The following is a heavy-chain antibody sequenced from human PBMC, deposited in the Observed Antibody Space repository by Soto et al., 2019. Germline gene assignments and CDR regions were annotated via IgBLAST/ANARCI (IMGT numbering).Heavy chain of an antibody. CDR2: ISSSSDTK. CDR3: ASHLGSSDVDY. V-gene: IGHV3-48*02. CDR1: GFNFISQS. J-gene: IGHJ4*02. Sequence: EVQVVEAGGGLVKGGGSLRLSCVGSGFNFISQSFYWVRQAPGKGLEWISYISSSSDTKYYADSVKGRFIISRDNVKNSVYLQMNSLRDEDSATYYCASHLGSSDVDYWGQGTLVTVSS. D-gene: IGHD3-10*01.